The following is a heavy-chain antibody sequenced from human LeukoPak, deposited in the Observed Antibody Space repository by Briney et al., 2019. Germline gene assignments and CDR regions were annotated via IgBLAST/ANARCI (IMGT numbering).Heavy chain of an antibody. J-gene: IGHJ3*02. CDR3: ARDDALGDNALDI. V-gene: IGHV3-23*01. CDR2: IDASGGST. D-gene: IGHD3-16*01. CDR1: GFTFSSYA. Sequence: PGGSLRLSCAASGFTFSSYAMTWVRQAPGKGLEWVSSIDASGGSTYYADSVKGRFTISRDNSKNTLFLQMNSLRAEDTAVYYCARDDALGDNALDIWGQGTMVTVSS.